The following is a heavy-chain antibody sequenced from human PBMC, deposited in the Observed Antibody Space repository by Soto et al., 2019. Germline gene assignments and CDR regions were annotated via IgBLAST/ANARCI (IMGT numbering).Heavy chain of an antibody. Sequence: GASVKFSCKASGYTFTSYAMHWVRQAPGQRLEWMGWINAGNGNTKYSQKFQGRVTITRDTSASTAYMELSSPRSEDTAVYYCARTNRGGYDGGNWFDPWGQGTPVTVSS. J-gene: IGHJ5*02. CDR1: GYTFTSYA. CDR3: ARTNRGGYDGGNWFDP. D-gene: IGHD5-12*01. V-gene: IGHV1-3*01. CDR2: INAGNGNT.